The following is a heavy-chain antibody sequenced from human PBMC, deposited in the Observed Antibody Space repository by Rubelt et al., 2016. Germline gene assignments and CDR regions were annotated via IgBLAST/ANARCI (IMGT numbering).Heavy chain of an antibody. CDR2: VNAGGDAT. J-gene: IGHJ6*02. V-gene: IGHV3-23*04. CDR1: GFTFNSYA. CDR3: RTGAGRHFYGMDV. D-gene: IGHD1-14*01. Sequence: VQLVESGGGVVQPGRSLRLSCAASGFTFNSYAMSWVRQAPGKGLEWVSAVNAGGDATYYADSVKGRFTISRDNSRNTMFLQMSSLRAEDTAVYHCRTGAGRHFYGMDVWGPGITVTVSS.